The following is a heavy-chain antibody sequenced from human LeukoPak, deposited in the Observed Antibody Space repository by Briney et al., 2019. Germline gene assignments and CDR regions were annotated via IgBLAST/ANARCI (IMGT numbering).Heavy chain of an antibody. CDR1: RGSISTYY. Sequence: SETLSLTCTVSRGSISTYYWSWVRQPAGEGLEWIGRIYSSGSTKYNPSLKSRVTMSVDTSNNQFSLKLSSVTAADTAVYYCARVRWYTFDYWGQGTLVTVSS. J-gene: IGHJ4*02. D-gene: IGHD4-23*01. CDR3: ARVRWYTFDY. CDR2: IYSSGST. V-gene: IGHV4-4*07.